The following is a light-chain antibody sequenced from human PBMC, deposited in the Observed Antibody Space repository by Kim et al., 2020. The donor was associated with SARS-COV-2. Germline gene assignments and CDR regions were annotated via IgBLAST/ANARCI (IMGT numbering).Light chain of an antibody. V-gene: IGLV3-19*01. CDR1: SLRSYY. CDR3: SSRDSSGHHVI. J-gene: IGLJ2*01. CDR2: GKN. Sequence: SSELTQDPVVSVALGQTVRITCQGDSLRSYYASWYQQRPGQAPVLVIYGKNYRPSGIPDRISGSNSGDTSSLTITGAQAEDEADYYCSSRDSSGHHVIFG.